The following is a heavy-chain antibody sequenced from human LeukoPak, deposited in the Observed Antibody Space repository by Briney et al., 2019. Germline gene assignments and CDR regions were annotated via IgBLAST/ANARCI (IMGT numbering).Heavy chain of an antibody. CDR1: GFTFSSYS. Sequence: SGGSLRLSCAASGFTFSSYSMNWVRQAPGKGLEWVSSISSSSSYIYYADSVKGRFTISRDNAKNSLYLQMNSLRAEDTAVYYCARDHEYYYDSSGVFDYWGQGTLVTVSS. V-gene: IGHV3-21*01. D-gene: IGHD3-22*01. CDR3: ARDHEYYYDSSGVFDY. CDR2: ISSSSSYI. J-gene: IGHJ4*02.